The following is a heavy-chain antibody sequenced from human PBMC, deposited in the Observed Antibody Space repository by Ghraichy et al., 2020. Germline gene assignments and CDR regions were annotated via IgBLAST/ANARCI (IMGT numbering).Heavy chain of an antibody. CDR2: ISGSGGST. D-gene: IGHD3-22*01. Sequence: GGSLRLSCAASGFTFSSYAMSWVRQAPGKGLEWVSAISGSGGSTYYADSVKGRFTISRDNSKNTLYLQMNSLRAEDTAVYYCASLYDYDSSGYLFDYWGQGTLVTVSS. V-gene: IGHV3-23*01. CDR3: ASLYDYDSSGYLFDY. CDR1: GFTFSSYA. J-gene: IGHJ4*02.